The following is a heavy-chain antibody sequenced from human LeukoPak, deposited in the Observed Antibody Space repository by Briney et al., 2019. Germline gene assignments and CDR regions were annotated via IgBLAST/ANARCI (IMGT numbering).Heavy chain of an antibody. CDR2: IIPVFGTA. Sequence: SVKVSCKASGGTFSSYAISWVRQAPGQGLEWMGGIIPVFGTANYAQKFQGRVTITADESTSTAYMELSSLRSEDTAVYYCARLSYNWNAIYYYYGMDVWGQGTTVTVSS. CDR3: ARLSYNWNAIYYYYGMDV. J-gene: IGHJ6*02. V-gene: IGHV1-69*13. D-gene: IGHD1-20*01. CDR1: GGTFSSYA.